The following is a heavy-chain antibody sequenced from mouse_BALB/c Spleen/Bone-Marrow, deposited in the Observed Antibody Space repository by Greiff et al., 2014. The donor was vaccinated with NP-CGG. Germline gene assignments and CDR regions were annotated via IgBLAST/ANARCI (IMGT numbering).Heavy chain of an antibody. J-gene: IGHJ4*01. CDR2: IYPGNVNT. V-gene: IGHV1S56*01. Sequence: VKLQESGPELVKPGASVRISCKASGYTFTSYYIHWVKQRPGQGLEWIGWIYPGNVNTKYNEKFKGKATLTADKSSSTAYMQLSSLTSEDSAVYFCARGTMDYWGQGTSVTVSS. CDR3: ARGTMDY. CDR1: GYTFTSYY.